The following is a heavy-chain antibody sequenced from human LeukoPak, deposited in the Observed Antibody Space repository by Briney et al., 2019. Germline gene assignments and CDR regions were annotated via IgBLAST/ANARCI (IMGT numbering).Heavy chain of an antibody. CDR2: IYTSGAT. CDR1: GGSISPYY. D-gene: IGHD3-3*01. J-gene: IGHJ4*02. Sequence: PSETLSLTCTVSGGSISPYYWSWIRQPAGKGLEWIGRIYTSGATNYNPSLSSRVTMSLDTSKNQFSLGLRSVTAADTAVYYCAKDHLRVELRFLEWLPNGYYFDYWGQGTLVTVSS. CDR3: AKDHLRVELRFLEWLPNGYYFDY. V-gene: IGHV4-4*07.